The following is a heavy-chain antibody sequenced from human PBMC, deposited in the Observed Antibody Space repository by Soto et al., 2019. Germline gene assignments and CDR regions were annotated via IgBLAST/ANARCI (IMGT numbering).Heavy chain of an antibody. CDR2: IYYSGST. D-gene: IGHD2-15*01. V-gene: IGHV4-59*08. Sequence: PSETLSLTCTVSGGSISSYYWSWIRQPPGKGLEWIGYIYYSGSTNYNPSLKSRVTISVDTSKNQFSLKLSSVTAADTAVYYCARATYCSGGSCYPGYFGYWGQGTLVIVSS. J-gene: IGHJ4*02. CDR3: ARATYCSGGSCYPGYFGY. CDR1: GGSISSYY.